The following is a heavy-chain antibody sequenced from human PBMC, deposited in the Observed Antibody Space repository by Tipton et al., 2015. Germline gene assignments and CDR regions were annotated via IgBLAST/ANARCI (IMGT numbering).Heavy chain of an antibody. D-gene: IGHD5-12*01. CDR3: ARDGKQREYSGFDLGMDV. CDR2: ISAYNGKT. J-gene: IGHJ6*02. CDR1: GYTFINYG. V-gene: IGHV1-18*01. Sequence: QVQLVQSGAEGKKPGASVKVSCKASGYTFINYGISWVRQAPGQGLGWMGWISAYNGKTSYAQKIQGRVTMTIDTSTSTAYMELRSLRFEDTAVYYCARDGKQREYSGFDLGMDVWGQGTTVIVSS.